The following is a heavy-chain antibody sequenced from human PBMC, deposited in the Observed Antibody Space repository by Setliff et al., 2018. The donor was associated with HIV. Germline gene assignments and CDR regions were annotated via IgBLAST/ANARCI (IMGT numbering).Heavy chain of an antibody. Sequence: SETLSLTCTVSGGSISSTNYYWGWIRQTPGKGLEWIGSIYYSGTTYYNPSLKSRVTMSVDTSTSRLSLRVHSVTAADTAMYYCARGSHGTSWTDYWGQGTLVTVSS. CDR1: GGSISSTNYY. D-gene: IGHD6-13*01. J-gene: IGHJ4*02. V-gene: IGHV4-39*07. CDR2: IYYSGTT. CDR3: ARGSHGTSWTDY.